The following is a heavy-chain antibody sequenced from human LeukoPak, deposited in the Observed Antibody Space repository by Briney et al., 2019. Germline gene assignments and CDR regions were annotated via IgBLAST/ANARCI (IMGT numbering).Heavy chain of an antibody. V-gene: IGHV4-4*07. D-gene: IGHD6-6*01. J-gene: IGHJ5*02. CDR1: GGSISNYY. Sequence: SETLSLTCTVSGGSISNYYWSWIRQPAGKGLEWIGRIYTSGSTNYNPSLKSRVTMSVDTSKNQFSLKLGSVTAADTAVYYCARVISSSGWFDPWGQGTLVTVSS. CDR3: ARVISSSGWFDP. CDR2: IYTSGST.